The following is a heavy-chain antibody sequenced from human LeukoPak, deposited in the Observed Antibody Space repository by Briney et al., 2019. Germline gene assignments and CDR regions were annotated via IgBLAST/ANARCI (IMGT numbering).Heavy chain of an antibody. CDR1: GFVFSTYG. V-gene: IGHV3-33*01. J-gene: IGHJ4*02. Sequence: PGGSLRLSCAASGFVFSTYGMHWVRQAPGKGLEWVAVIWDDGSNQYYVDSVRGRFTISRDNSKNTLYLQMNSLRAEDTAVYYCARDGGYHDSXGYYHSYYFDYWGQGTLVTVSS. D-gene: IGHD3-22*01. CDR2: IWDDGSNQ. CDR3: ARDGGYHDSXGYYHSYYFDY.